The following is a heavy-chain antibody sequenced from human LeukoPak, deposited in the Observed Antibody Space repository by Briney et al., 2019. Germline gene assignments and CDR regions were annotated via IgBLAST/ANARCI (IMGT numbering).Heavy chain of an antibody. D-gene: IGHD3-10*01. J-gene: IGHJ5*01. Sequence: PGGSLRLSCTASGFTFRSYALSWVRRSPGKGQEWVSAIIGNGDRTYYADSVEGRFTISRDNSKNTLYLQMNSLRVEDTAIYYCAKVLAASGSQWFDSWGQGTLVTVSS. V-gene: IGHV3-23*01. CDR1: GFTFRSYA. CDR2: IIGNGDRT. CDR3: AKVLAASGSQWFDS.